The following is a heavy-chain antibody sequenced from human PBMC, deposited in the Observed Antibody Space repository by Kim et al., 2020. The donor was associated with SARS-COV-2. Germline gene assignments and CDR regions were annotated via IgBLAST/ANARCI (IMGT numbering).Heavy chain of an antibody. CDR1: GFTFSSYA. D-gene: IGHD3-22*01. V-gene: IGHV3-23*01. Sequence: GSLRLSCAASGFTFSSYAMSWVRQAPGKGLEWVSAISGSSGSTYYADSVKGLFTISRDNSKNTLYLQMNSLRAEDTAVYYCAKERNYYDSSGLEYYFDYWGQGTLVTVSS. CDR2: ISGSSGST. J-gene: IGHJ4*02. CDR3: AKERNYYDSSGLEYYFDY.